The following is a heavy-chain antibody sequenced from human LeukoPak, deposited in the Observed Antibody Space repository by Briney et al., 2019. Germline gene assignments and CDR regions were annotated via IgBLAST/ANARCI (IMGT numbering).Heavy chain of an antibody. Sequence: SETLSLTCTVSGGSISSGGYYWSWIRQHPGKGLEWIGYIYYSGSTYYIPSLKSRVTISVDTSKNQFSLKLSSVTAADTAVYYCARLIPEYCSGGSCYWYFDLWGRGTLVTVSS. CDR3: ARLIPEYCSGGSCYWYFDL. D-gene: IGHD2-15*01. V-gene: IGHV4-31*03. CDR2: IYYSGST. CDR1: GGSISSGGYY. J-gene: IGHJ2*01.